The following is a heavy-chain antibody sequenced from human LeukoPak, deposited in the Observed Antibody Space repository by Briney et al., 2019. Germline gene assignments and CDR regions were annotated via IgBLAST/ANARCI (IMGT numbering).Heavy chain of an antibody. Sequence: GASVKVSCKASGYTFTGYYMHWVRQAPGQGLEWMGWINPNSGGTNYAQKFQGRVTMTRDTSISTAYMELSRLRSDDTAVYYCARGRSRRTMIVVVNLYYYYYMDVWGKGTTVTVSS. J-gene: IGHJ6*03. CDR1: GYTFTGYY. CDR2: INPNSGGT. D-gene: IGHD3-22*01. V-gene: IGHV1-2*02. CDR3: ARGRSRRTMIVVVNLYYYYYMDV.